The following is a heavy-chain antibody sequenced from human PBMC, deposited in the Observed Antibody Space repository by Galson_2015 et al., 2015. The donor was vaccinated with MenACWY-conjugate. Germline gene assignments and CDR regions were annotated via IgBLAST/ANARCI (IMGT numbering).Heavy chain of an antibody. J-gene: IGHJ4*02. CDR2: ISGSSSTK. CDR3: ARDYSDSSGFFYYFDY. D-gene: IGHD3-22*01. V-gene: IGHV3-48*02. CDR1: GFTFDSYA. Sequence: SLRLSCAASGFTFDSYAMNWVRQAPGKGLEWVSYISGSSSTKYYADSVKGRFTISRDNAKNSLYLQVNSLRDEDTAVYYCARDYSDSSGFFYYFDYWGEGTLVTVSS.